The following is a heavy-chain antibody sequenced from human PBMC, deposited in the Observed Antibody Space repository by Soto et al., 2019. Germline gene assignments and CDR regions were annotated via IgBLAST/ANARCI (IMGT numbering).Heavy chain of an antibody. Sequence: EVRLLESGGGIVQPGGSLSPPCAASGLPFGNYALTWVRQAPGKGLRGVSRISGSGGGTYNADSVKGRFTISRDNSENTLYLHLNSLRVEDTAIYYCARIPHRYDALTGPGYWGQGALVTVSS. V-gene: IGHV3-23*01. CDR1: GLPFGNYA. J-gene: IGHJ4*02. CDR2: ISGSGGGT. D-gene: IGHD3-9*01. CDR3: ARIPHRYDALTGPGY.